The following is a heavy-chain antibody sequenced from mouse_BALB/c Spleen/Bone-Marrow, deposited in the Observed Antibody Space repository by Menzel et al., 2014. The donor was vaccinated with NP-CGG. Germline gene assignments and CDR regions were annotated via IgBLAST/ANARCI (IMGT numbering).Heavy chain of an antibody. Sequence: EVKLVESGAELVKPGASVKLSCTASGFNIKDTYMHWVKQRPEQGLEWIGRIDPANGNTKYDPKFQGKATITADTSSNTAYLQLSSLISEDTAVYYCAMYYYGSNLFAYWGQGTLVTVSA. D-gene: IGHD1-1*01. CDR1: GFNIKDTY. V-gene: IGHV14-3*02. J-gene: IGHJ3*01. CDR3: AMYYYGSNLFAY. CDR2: IDPANGNT.